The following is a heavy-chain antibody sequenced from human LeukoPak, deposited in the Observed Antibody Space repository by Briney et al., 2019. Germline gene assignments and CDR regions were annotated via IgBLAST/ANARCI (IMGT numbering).Heavy chain of an antibody. CDR2: IKEDGSEK. CDR3: ARARLAVSGNYFEN. J-gene: IGHJ4*02. CDR1: GFTLSTYW. Sequence: PGGSLRLSCAASGFTLSTYWMSWVRQAPGKGLEWVANIKEDGSEKYYVDSVKGRFTISRENAKNSLYLQMNSLRVEDTAVYHCARARLAVSGNYFENWGQGTLVTVSS. V-gene: IGHV3-7*04. D-gene: IGHD6-19*01.